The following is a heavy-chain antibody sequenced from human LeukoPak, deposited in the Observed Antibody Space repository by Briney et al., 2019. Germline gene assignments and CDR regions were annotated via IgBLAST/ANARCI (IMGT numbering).Heavy chain of an antibody. CDR1: GYSFTSYR. CDR3: AKLRWPEGDRSSFDF. CDR2: IYPGDSDT. J-gene: IGHJ4*02. V-gene: IGHV5-51*01. Sequence: GESLKISCKGSGYSFTSYRIGWVRQMPGKGLEWMGIIYPGDSDTRYSPSFQGQVTISADKPINTAYLQWTSLKASDTAMYYCAKLRWPEGDRSSFDFWGQGTLVTVSS. D-gene: IGHD4-23*01.